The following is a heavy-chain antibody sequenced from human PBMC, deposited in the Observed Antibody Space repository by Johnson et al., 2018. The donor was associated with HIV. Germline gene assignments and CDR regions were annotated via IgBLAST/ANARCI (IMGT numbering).Heavy chain of an antibody. D-gene: IGHD5-18*01. CDR1: GFTLSNYG. V-gene: IGHV3-30*19. CDR2: MWYDGSQK. J-gene: IGHJ3*02. CDR3: TRDRIQIWSYVGTFDI. Sequence: QVQLVESGGGVVQPGRSLTLSCAASGFTLSNYGMHWVRQAPGKGLEWVAMMWYDGSQKGYAESVKGRFTISRDNSKNMVYLQMSSLRAEDTALYYCTRDRIQIWSYVGTFDIWGQGTMVTVSS.